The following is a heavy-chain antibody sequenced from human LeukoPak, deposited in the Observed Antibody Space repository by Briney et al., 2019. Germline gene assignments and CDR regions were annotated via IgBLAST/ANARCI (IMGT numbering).Heavy chain of an antibody. CDR1: GGSISSSSYY. V-gene: IGHV4-39*07. CDR3: ASEGKVSSSSGPGAYYYYMDV. CDR2: IYYSGST. J-gene: IGHJ6*03. Sequence: SETLSLTCTVSGGSISSSSYYWGWIRQPPGKGLEWIGSIYYSGSTYYNPSLKSRVTISVDTSKNQFSLKLSSVTAADTAVYYCASEGKVSSSSGPGAYYYYMDVWGKGTTVTVSS. D-gene: IGHD6-6*01.